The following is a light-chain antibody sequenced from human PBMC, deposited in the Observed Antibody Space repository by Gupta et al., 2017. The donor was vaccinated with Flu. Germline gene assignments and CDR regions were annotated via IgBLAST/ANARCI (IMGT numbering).Light chain of an antibody. CDR1: ERVPSSY. J-gene: IGKJ1*01. CDR2: GAN. V-gene: IGKV3-20*01. Sequence: EIVLTQSPRTLSLSPGERGTLSCGASERVPSSYLSWYPQRPGQPPRLLIYGANSRCSGTPVRFSGNFSGTDFTLTVRRLEPEDFGVYCCQQDGHSPWTFGEGTKVEIK. CDR3: QQDGHSPWT.